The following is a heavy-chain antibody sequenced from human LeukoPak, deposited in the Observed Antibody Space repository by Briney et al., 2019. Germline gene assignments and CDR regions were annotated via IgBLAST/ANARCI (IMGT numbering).Heavy chain of an antibody. D-gene: IGHD2-15*01. J-gene: IGHJ4*02. CDR2: IRYDGSNE. CDR3: AKSCSGGSCFPDS. CDR1: GFTFSTYG. Sequence: GGSLRLSCAASGFTFSTYGMHWVRQTPGKGLEWVAFIRYDGSNEVYVDSVKGRFTISRDNSKNTLYLQMDSLRAEDTAVYYCAKSCSGGSCFPDSWGQGTLVTVSS. V-gene: IGHV3-30*02.